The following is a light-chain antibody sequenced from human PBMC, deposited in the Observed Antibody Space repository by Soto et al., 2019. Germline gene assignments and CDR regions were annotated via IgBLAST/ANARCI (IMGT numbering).Light chain of an antibody. CDR2: GAS. Sequence: DIVLTQSPGTLSLSPGERATLSCRASQSVSSSYLAWYQQKPGQAPRLLIYGASSRATGIPDRFSGSGSGTDLTLTISRLEPEEFAVYYCQQYSSSPWTFGQGTKVEIK. CDR3: QQYSSSPWT. CDR1: QSVSSSY. J-gene: IGKJ1*01. V-gene: IGKV3-20*01.